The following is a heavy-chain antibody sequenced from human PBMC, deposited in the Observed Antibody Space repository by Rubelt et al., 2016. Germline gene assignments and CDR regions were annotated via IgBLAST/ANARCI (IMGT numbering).Heavy chain of an antibody. V-gene: IGHV3-33*01. D-gene: IGHD3-10*01. CDR3: ARDWSYYGSGSTRGMDV. CDR2: IWYDGSNK. J-gene: IGHJ6*02. Sequence: IWYDGSNKFYADSVKGRFSISKDNSKNTLYLQMNSLRAEDTAVYYCARDWSYYGSGSTRGMDVWGQGTTVTVSS.